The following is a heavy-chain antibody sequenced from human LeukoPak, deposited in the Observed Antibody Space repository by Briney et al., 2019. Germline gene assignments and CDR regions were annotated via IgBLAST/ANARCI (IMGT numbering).Heavy chain of an antibody. V-gene: IGHV3-30*18. J-gene: IGHJ4*02. CDR2: ISHDGGDN. Sequence: GRSLRLSCAASGFTFSSYGMHWVRQAPGKGLEWVAVISHDGGDNHYADSVKGRFTISRDNSKNTVYPQMSSLRPEDTAVYFCAKELYFGSGSYPDYWGQGTLVRVSS. CDR3: AKELYFGSGSYPDY. CDR1: GFTFSSYG. D-gene: IGHD3-10*01.